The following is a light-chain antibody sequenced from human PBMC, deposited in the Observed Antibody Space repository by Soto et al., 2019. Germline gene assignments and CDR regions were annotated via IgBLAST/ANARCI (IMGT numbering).Light chain of an antibody. J-gene: IGLJ3*02. Sequence: QSVLTQPPSASGTPGQRVTISCSGSNSNIGSNTVAWYQQLPGTAPKLLMYDNYQRPSGVSDRFSGSKSGTAASLAISDLQSEDEGDYYCTAWDDSLNAWLFGGGTKLTVL. V-gene: IGLV1-44*01. CDR2: DNY. CDR1: NSNIGSNT. CDR3: TAWDDSLNAWL.